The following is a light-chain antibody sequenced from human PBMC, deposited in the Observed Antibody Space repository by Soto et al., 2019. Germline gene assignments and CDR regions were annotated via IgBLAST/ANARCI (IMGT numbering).Light chain of an antibody. CDR3: CSYAGSSPWV. J-gene: IGLJ3*02. V-gene: IGLV2-23*01. CDR2: EGS. Sequence: QSALTQPASVSGSPGQSITISCTGTSSDVGSYNLVSWYQQHPGKAPKLMIYEGSKRPSGVSNRFSGSKSGNTASLTISGLQAEDEADYYCCSYAGSSPWVFGGGTSSPS. CDR1: SSDVGSYNL.